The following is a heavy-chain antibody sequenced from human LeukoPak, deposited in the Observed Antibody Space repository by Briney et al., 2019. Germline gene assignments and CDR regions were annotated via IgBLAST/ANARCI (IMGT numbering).Heavy chain of an antibody. CDR2: IYYSGST. J-gene: IGHJ6*02. Sequence: SETLSLTCTVSGGSISSYYWSWIRQPPGKGLEWIGYIYYSGSTNYNPSLKSRVTISVDTSKNQFSLKLSSVTAADTAVYYCARHVIAVAGHYGMDVWGQGTTVTVSS. D-gene: IGHD6-19*01. V-gene: IGHV4-59*08. CDR3: ARHVIAVAGHYGMDV. CDR1: GGSISSYY.